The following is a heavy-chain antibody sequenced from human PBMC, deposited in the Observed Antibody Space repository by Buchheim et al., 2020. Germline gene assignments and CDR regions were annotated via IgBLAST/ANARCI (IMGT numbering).Heavy chain of an antibody. V-gene: IGHV3-7*01. Sequence: EIQVVEAGGDFVQPGGSLTLSCETSGLSFGSHWMSWLRQAPGRGLEWVANIKDEGSEKTYVDSVKARFTISRENLRHSVSLQMTSLKVEDTAVYYCGVQGNYWGQGTL. J-gene: IGHJ4*02. D-gene: IGHD5-24*01. CDR1: GLSFGSHW. CDR3: GVQGNY. CDR2: IKDEGSEK.